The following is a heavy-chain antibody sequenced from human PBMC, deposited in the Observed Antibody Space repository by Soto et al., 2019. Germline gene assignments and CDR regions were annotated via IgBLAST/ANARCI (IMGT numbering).Heavy chain of an antibody. CDR1: GFTFSDYY. CDR2: ISSSGSTI. Sequence: PGGSLRLSCGASGFTFSDYYMSWIRQAPGKGLEWVSYISSSGSTIYYADSVKGRFTISRDNAKNSLYLQMNSLRVEDTAVHCCARVIKARRGVVYGDYVEYYDYWGQGTLVTVSS. J-gene: IGHJ4*02. D-gene: IGHD4-17*01. CDR3: ARVIKARRGVVYGDYVEYYDY. V-gene: IGHV3-11*01.